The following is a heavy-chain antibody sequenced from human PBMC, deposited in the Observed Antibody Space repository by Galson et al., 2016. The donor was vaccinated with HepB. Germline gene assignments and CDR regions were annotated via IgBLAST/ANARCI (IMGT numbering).Heavy chain of an antibody. CDR2: ITSGDTT. Sequence: SLRLSCAASGFTFVNYAMNWVRQAPGKGLEWVSLITSGDTTYYADAVKGRFTIFRDNSKNTLSLHMTRLRVEDTAVYFCARSDYFGSGNYEFWGQGSLVIVSS. CDR1: GFTFVNYA. J-gene: IGHJ4*02. D-gene: IGHD3-10*01. CDR3: ARSDYFGSGNYEF. V-gene: IGHV3-23*01.